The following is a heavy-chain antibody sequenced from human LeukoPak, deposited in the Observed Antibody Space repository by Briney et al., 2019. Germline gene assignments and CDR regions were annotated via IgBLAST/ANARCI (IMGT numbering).Heavy chain of an antibody. V-gene: IGHV3-7*01. Sequence: GGSVRLSCAASGFRFGSDWMSWVRQAPGKGLEWVANINPDGSEKYYVDSVKGRFTISRDNDKNSLYLRLNSLRADDTAVYYCVRYYDPPVGDAFDIWGQGTLVTVSS. J-gene: IGHJ3*02. CDR3: VRYYDPPVGDAFDI. CDR1: GFRFGSDW. CDR2: INPDGSEK. D-gene: IGHD3-16*01.